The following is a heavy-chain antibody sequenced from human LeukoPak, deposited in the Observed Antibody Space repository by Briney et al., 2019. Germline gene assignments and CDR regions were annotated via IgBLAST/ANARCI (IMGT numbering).Heavy chain of an antibody. Sequence: PSETLSLTCTVSGGSISSSSYYWGWIRQTPGKGLEWIGSIYYSGSTFYSPSLKSRVTISVDTSKNQFSLKLSSVTAADTAVYYCARSSGKYRSGWYPFRYWGQGTLVTVSS. V-gene: IGHV4-39*07. D-gene: IGHD6-19*01. J-gene: IGHJ4*02. CDR2: IYYSGST. CDR3: ARSSGKYRSGWYPFRY. CDR1: GGSISSSSYY.